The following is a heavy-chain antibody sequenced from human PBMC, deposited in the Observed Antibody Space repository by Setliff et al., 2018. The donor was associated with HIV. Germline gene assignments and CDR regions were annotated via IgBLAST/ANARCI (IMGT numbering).Heavy chain of an antibody. CDR3: ARGTTPLGWFDP. Sequence: VSCKASGGTFSSYAISWVRQAPGQGLEWMGGIIPIFGTTNYAQKFQGRVTITTDESTTTAYMELSSLRSEDTALYYCARGTTPLGWFDPWGQGTLVTVSS. J-gene: IGHJ5*02. CDR2: IIPIFGTT. V-gene: IGHV1-69*05. CDR1: GGTFSSYA. D-gene: IGHD2-2*01.